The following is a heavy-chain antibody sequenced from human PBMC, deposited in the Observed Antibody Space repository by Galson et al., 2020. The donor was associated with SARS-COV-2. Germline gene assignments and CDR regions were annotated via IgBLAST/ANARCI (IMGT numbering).Heavy chain of an antibody. CDR2: IDSHGSGK. V-gene: IGHV3-7*03. CDR3: ARNVYCDTTSCSAFDV. J-gene: IGHJ3*01. D-gene: IGHD2-21*01. CDR1: GFIFSDFW. Sequence: TGGSLRLSCAASGFIFSDFWMSWVRQSPEKGLEWVASIDSHGSGKFYLDSVKGRFSISRDNDKNLLWMQMTGLSAEDSALYYCARNVYCDTTSCSAFDVWGRGTPVNVSS.